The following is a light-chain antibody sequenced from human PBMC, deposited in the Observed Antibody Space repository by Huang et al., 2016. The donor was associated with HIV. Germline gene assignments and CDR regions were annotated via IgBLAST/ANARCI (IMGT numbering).Light chain of an antibody. CDR1: QSVDSNY. Sequence: EIVLTQSPGTLSLSPGETATLSCRAGQSVDSNYLAWYQQTPGQAPRLLIHDASTRATGIPGRFSGSGSGTDFTLTISRLEPKDFAVYYCQQYGSSPITFGQGTRLEIK. CDR3: QQYGSSPIT. CDR2: DAS. J-gene: IGKJ5*01. V-gene: IGKV3-20*01.